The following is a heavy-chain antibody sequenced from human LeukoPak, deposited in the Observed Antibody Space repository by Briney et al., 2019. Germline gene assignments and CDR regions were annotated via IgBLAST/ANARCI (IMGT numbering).Heavy chain of an antibody. CDR1: EFTFSTYG. CDR3: ARDLDKAAKYYFDN. CDR2: ISPDGRDK. D-gene: IGHD6-25*01. Sequence: GGSLRLSCAASEFTFSTYGMHWVRQAPGKGLEWVAVISPDGRDKHFADSVKGRFTISRDNSGNTLYLQMSSLRGEDTAVYYCARDLDKAAKYYFDNWGQGTLVTVSS. V-gene: IGHV3-30*03. J-gene: IGHJ4*02.